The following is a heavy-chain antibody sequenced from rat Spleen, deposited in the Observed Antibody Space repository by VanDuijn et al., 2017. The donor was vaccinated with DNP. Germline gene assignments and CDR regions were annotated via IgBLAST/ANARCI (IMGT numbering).Heavy chain of an antibody. J-gene: IGHJ2*01. Sequence: EVQLVESGGGLVQPGRSLKLSCAASGFTFSDYGMAWVRQVPSKGLEWVASITTGGGHTYYRDSVKGRFTISRDNAKSSLYLQMDSLRSEDTATYYCASSILRGYWGQGVTVTVSS. CDR3: ASSILRGY. V-gene: IGHV5S13*01. CDR1: GFTFSDYG. D-gene: IGHD1-6*01. CDR2: ITTGGGHT.